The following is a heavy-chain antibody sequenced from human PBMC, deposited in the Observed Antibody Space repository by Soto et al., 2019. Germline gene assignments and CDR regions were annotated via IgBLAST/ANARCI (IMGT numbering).Heavy chain of an antibody. J-gene: IGHJ4*02. CDR1: GGPISSGGYY. V-gene: IGHV4-31*03. CDR3: ARSRPFTGFDY. Sequence: PSETLSLTCTVSGGPISSGGYYWSWIRQHPGKGLEWIGYIYYSGSTYYNPSLKSRVTISVDTSKNQFSLKLSSVTAADTAVYYCARSRPFTGFDYWGQGTLVTVSS. CDR2: IYYSGST. D-gene: IGHD3-10*01.